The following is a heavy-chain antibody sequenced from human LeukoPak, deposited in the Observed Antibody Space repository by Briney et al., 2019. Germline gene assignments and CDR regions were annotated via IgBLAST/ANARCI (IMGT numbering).Heavy chain of an antibody. V-gene: IGHV3-23*01. CDR1: GFPFSSHG. Sequence: GGTLGLSCAASGFPFSSHGMGWVRQAPGKGLEWVSGIIGGGGSTYYADSVKGRFTISGDNSRNTLFLQMNSLRAEDTAVYYCAHGAMYQLDYWGQGTLVTVSS. CDR2: IIGGGGST. J-gene: IGHJ4*02. CDR3: AHGAMYQLDY. D-gene: IGHD2-2*01.